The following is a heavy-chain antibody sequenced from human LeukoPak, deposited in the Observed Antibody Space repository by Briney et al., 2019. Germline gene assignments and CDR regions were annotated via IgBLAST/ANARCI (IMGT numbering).Heavy chain of an antibody. V-gene: IGHV4-34*01. D-gene: IGHD2-21*02. J-gene: IGHJ4*02. CDR1: GGSFSGFY. CDR2: INHSGSA. Sequence: PSETLSLTCAVYGGSFSGFYWSGIRQPPGKGLEWIGEINHSGSANYNPSLKSRLTISVDTSKNQFSLKLSSVTAADTAVYYCARGDYCGGDCYSRPDHWGRGTLVTVSS. CDR3: ARGDYCGGDCYSRPDH.